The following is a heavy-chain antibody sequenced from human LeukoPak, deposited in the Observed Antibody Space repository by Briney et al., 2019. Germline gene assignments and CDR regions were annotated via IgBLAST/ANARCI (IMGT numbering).Heavy chain of an antibody. V-gene: IGHV1-18*01. CDR3: ARDQRKYSGSPDWFDP. J-gene: IGHJ5*02. Sequence: ASVKVSCKAFGYTFTDYGISWVRQAPGQGLEWMGWISAYNGNTNYAQNPQGRVTMTTDTSTSTAYMELRSLSSDDTAVYHCARDQRKYSGSPDWFDPWGQGTLVTVSS. D-gene: IGHD1-26*01. CDR1: GYTFTDYG. CDR2: ISAYNGNT.